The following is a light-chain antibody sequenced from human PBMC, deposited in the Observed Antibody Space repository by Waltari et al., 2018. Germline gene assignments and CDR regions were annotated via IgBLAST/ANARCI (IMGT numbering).Light chain of an antibody. V-gene: IGLV1-47*01. CDR2: RNN. Sequence: QSVLTQPPSASGTPGQRVTISCSGSISNLGTNYVYWYQQFPGTAPKLLIQRNNHRPSGVPDRVSGSKSGTSASLAISGLRSEDEADYCCASWDDSLSVGVFGGGTKLTVL. J-gene: IGLJ3*02. CDR1: ISNLGTNY. CDR3: ASWDDSLSVGV.